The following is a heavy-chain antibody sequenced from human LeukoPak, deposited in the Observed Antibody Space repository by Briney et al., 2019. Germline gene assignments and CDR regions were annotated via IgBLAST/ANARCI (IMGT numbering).Heavy chain of an antibody. V-gene: IGHV4-59*08. CDR2: ISYKGTT. D-gene: IGHD6-19*01. J-gene: IGHJ4*02. CDR1: GVSINSHY. CDR3: ARRDAGWNYCDY. Sequence: SETLSLTCAASGVSINSHYWSWIRQSPGRGPEWVGHISYKGTTKYNPSLKSRVIIWADTSKNHLSLNLTSVLAADTAIYYCARRDAGWNYCDYWGQGILVTVSS.